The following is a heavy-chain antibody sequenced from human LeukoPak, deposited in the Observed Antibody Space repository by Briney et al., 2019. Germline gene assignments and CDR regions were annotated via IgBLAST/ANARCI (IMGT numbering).Heavy chain of an antibody. V-gene: IGHV4-59*08. CDR3: ARRDSGSYWYFDL. D-gene: IGHD6-6*01. CDR1: GGSISSYY. CDR2: IFYIGST. Sequence: SETLSLTCTVSGGSISSYYWSWIRQPPGKELEWIGYIFYIGSTNLNPSLKSRVTISLDTSKNQFSLKLSSVTAADTAVYYCARRDSGSYWYFDLWGRGTLVTVSS. J-gene: IGHJ2*01.